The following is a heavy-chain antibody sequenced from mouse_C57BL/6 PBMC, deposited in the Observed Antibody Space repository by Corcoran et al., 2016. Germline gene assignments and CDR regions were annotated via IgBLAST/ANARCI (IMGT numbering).Heavy chain of an antibody. V-gene: IGHV3-6*01. Sequence: DVQLQESGPGLVKPSQSLSLTCSVTGYSITSGYYWNWIRQFPGNKLEWMGYISYDGSNNYNPSLKNRISITRDTSKNQFFLKLNSVTTEDTATYYCARGRGVGDRANWYFDVWGTGTTVTVSS. CDR1: GYSITSGYY. CDR2: ISYDGSN. J-gene: IGHJ1*03. CDR3: ARGRGVGDRANWYFDV. D-gene: IGHD3-1*01.